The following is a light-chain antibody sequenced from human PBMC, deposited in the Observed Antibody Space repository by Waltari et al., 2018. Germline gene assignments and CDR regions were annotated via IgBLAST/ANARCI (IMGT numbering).Light chain of an antibody. J-gene: IGKJ3*01. V-gene: IGKV1-12*01. Sequence: DIQMTQSPSSVYASVGDRVTITCRASQDIRSWLAWYQQRPGKAPKLLIYGASSLPSGVPSRFSGSGSGTDFTLTISGLLPEDFATYYCQQAHTFPPTFGPGTKVHIQ. CDR1: QDIRSW. CDR2: GAS. CDR3: QQAHTFPPT.